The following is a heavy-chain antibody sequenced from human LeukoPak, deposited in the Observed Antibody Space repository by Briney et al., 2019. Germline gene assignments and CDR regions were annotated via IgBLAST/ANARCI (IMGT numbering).Heavy chain of an antibody. CDR1: GGSISSSNW. D-gene: IGHD6-13*01. Sequence: PSETLSLTCAVSGGSISSSNWWSWVRQPPGKGLEWIGYIYYSGSTNYNPSLKSRVTISVDTSKNQFSLKLSSVTAADTAVYYCARGIAAARGNWFDPWGQGTLVTVSS. V-gene: IGHV4-4*02. CDR3: ARGIAAARGNWFDP. J-gene: IGHJ5*02. CDR2: IYYSGST.